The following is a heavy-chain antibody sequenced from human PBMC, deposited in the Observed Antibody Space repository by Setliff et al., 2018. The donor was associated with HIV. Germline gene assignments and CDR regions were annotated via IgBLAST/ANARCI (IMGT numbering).Heavy chain of an antibody. CDR2: ISATGRTT. Sequence: PGGSLRLSCAASRFTFSNYAMSWVRQAPGKGLEWVSAISATGRTTYYVDSVKGRFTISRDNAKYSLYLQMNTLRVEDTAVYYCMYGGRTATTHWGQGTLVTVSS. CDR3: MYGGRTATTH. D-gene: IGHD4-17*01. V-gene: IGHV3-23*01. CDR1: RFTFSNYA. J-gene: IGHJ4*02.